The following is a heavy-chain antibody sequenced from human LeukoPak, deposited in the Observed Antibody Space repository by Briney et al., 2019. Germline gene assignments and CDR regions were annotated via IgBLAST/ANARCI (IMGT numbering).Heavy chain of an antibody. CDR2: INHSGST. D-gene: IGHD3-22*01. Sequence: PSETLSLTCAVYGGSFSGYYWSWTRQPPGKGLEWIGEINHSGSTNYNPSLKSRVTISVDTSKNQFSLKLSSVTAADTAVYYCARGRNDSSGYSGSDYWGQGTLVTVSS. V-gene: IGHV4-34*01. CDR1: GGSFSGYY. J-gene: IGHJ4*02. CDR3: ARGRNDSSGYSGSDY.